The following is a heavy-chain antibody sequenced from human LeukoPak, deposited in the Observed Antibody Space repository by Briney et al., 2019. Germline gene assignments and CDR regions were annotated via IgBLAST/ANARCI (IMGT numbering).Heavy chain of an antibody. D-gene: IGHD6-19*01. CDR1: GFTFSSYA. Sequence: PGGSLRLSCAASGFTFSSYAMRWVRQAQGKGLEWVSAISGRGGSTYYADSVKGRFTISRDNSKNTLYLQMNSLRAEDTAVYYCASLGSSSGWYWENWFDPWGQGTLVTVSS. CDR2: ISGRGGST. CDR3: ASLGSSSGWYWENWFDP. J-gene: IGHJ5*02. V-gene: IGHV3-23*01.